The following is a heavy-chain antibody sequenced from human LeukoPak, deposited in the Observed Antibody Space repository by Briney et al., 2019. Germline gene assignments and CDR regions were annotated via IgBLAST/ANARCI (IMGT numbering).Heavy chain of an antibody. D-gene: IGHD6-19*01. CDR3: ATEGSGYSSGWY. CDR2: FDPEDGET. Sequence: ASVKVSCKVSGYTLTELSMHWVRRAPGKGLEWMGGFDPEDGETIYAHKFQGRVTITEDTSTDTAYMELSSLRSEDTAVYYCATEGSGYSSGWYWGQGTLVTVS. J-gene: IGHJ4*02. CDR1: GYTLTELS. V-gene: IGHV1-24*01.